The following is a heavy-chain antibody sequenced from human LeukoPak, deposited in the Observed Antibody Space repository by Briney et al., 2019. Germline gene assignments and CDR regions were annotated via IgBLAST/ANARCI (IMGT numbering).Heavy chain of an antibody. CDR3: ARDLASLSGGDYGGS. D-gene: IGHD2-21*02. CDR1: GFSVSDNY. Sequence: GGSLRLSCAASGFSVSDNYMSWFRQAPGKGLECVSVIYSGGSIYYADSVKGRFTISRDNSKNTLYLQMNSLRVEDSAVYYCARDLASLSGGDYGGSWGQGTLVTVSS. CDR2: IYSGGSI. J-gene: IGHJ5*02. V-gene: IGHV3-53*01.